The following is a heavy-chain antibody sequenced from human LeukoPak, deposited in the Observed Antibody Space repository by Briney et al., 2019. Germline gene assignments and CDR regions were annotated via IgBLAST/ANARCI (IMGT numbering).Heavy chain of an antibody. V-gene: IGHV3-53*01. J-gene: IGHJ4*02. CDR3: ATKRDILTGYLPFDY. CDR2: IYSGGST. CDR1: GFTVSSNY. D-gene: IGHD3-9*01. Sequence: GGSLRLSCAASGFTVSSNYMNWVRQAPGKGLEWVSVIYSGGSTYYADSVKGRFTISRDNSKNTLYLQMNSLRAEDTAVYYCATKRDILTGYLPFDYWGQGTLVTVSS.